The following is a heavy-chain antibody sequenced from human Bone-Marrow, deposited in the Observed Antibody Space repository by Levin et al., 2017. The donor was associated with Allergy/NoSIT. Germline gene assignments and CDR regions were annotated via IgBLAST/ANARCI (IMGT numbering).Heavy chain of an antibody. D-gene: IGHD2-15*01. CDR2: IFSSGSA. CDR1: GGSMSSFY. Sequence: NASETLSLTCTVSGGSMSSFYWNWIRQPAGKGLEWIGRIFSSGSAKYNSSLESRVTMSVDTSRNQFSLRLTSVTAADTAVYYCAREGRYCSGDSCAGGDWFEPWGQGTLVTVSS. J-gene: IGHJ5*02. CDR3: AREGRYCSGDSCAGGDWFEP. V-gene: IGHV4-4*07.